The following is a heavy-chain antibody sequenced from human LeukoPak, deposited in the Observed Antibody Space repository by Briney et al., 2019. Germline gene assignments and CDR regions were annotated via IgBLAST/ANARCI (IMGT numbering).Heavy chain of an antibody. D-gene: IGHD1-26*01. CDR2: ISYDGITK. CDR3: AKDSSGSYPFIDY. V-gene: IGHV3-30*18. J-gene: IGHJ4*02. CDR1: GFTFSSYG. Sequence: GGSLRLSCAASGFTFSSYGMHWVRQAPGKGLEWVAVISYDGITKYYADSVKGRFTISRDNSKNTLYLQMNSLRAEDTAVYYCAKDSSGSYPFIDYWGQGTLVTVSS.